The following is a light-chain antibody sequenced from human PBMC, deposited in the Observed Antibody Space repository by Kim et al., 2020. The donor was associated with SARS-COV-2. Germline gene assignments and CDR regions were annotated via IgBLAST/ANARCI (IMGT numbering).Light chain of an antibody. J-gene: IGKJ2*02. V-gene: IGKV3-15*01. CDR1: QTDSSN. Sequence: CVSAGERATVSCRASQTDSSNLAWYQQKPGPAPRLLIYGASARATGIPARFSGSGSGTEFTLTISSLQSEDSAVYYCQQYNNWVGTFGQGTKLEI. CDR2: GAS. CDR3: QQYNNWVGT.